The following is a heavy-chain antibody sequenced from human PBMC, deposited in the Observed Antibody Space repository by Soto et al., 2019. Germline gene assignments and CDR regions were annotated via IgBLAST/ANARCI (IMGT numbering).Heavy chain of an antibody. Sequence: ETLSLTCAVYGGSFSGYYWSWIRQPPGKGLEWIGEINHSGSTNYNPSLKSRVTISVDTSKNQFSLKLSSVTAADTAVYYCARHFSVDYFDYWGQGALVTVSS. CDR3: ARHFSVDYFDY. CDR2: INHSGST. V-gene: IGHV4-34*01. J-gene: IGHJ4*02. CDR1: GGSFSGYY.